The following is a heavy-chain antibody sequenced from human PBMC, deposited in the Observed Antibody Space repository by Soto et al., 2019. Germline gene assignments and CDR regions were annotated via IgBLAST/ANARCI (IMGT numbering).Heavy chain of an antibody. CDR3: ARTVTTFHYYYMDV. Sequence: GGSLRLSCAASGFSLSDYWMHWVRQVPGKGLVWVSRISVDGRDTTYADSVKGRFTISRDNAKNSLYLQMNSLRAEDTALYHCARTVTTFHYYYMDVWGKGTTVTVS. CDR1: GFSLSDYW. CDR2: ISVDGRDT. D-gene: IGHD4-17*01. J-gene: IGHJ6*03. V-gene: IGHV3-74*03.